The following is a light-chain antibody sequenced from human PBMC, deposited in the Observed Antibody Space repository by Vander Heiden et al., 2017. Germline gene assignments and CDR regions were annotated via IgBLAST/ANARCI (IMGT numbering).Light chain of an antibody. Sequence: LVLTQSPATLSVSLGERATLSCRASRSVRNNVAWYQQKPGQAPSLLIYHSSTRAASVPARFSVSGSETEFTLTISSRQSEDFAIYYCQQYNDWPGTFGQGTKLEI. V-gene: IGKV3-15*01. CDR3: QQYNDWPGT. J-gene: IGKJ1*01. CDR2: HSS. CDR1: RSVRNN.